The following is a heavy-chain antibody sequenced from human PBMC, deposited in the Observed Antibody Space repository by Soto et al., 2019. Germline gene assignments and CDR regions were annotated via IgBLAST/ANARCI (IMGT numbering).Heavy chain of an antibody. CDR3: ARGRQQLVLQIRRGGMDV. Sequence: SETLSLTCAVYGGSFSGYYWSWIRQPPGKGLEWIGEINHSGSTNYNPSLKSRVTISVDTSKNQFSLKLSSVTAADTAVYYCARGRQQLVLQIRRGGMDVWGKGTTVTVSS. CDR1: GGSFSGYY. V-gene: IGHV4-34*01. J-gene: IGHJ6*03. CDR2: INHSGST. D-gene: IGHD6-13*01.